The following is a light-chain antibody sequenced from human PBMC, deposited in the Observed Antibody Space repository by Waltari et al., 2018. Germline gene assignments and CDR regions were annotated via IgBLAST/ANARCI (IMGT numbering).Light chain of an antibody. CDR3: YSGDDSGNQEV. CDR1: ALPKKH. Sequence: SYELTQPPSVSVSPGQTARITCSGAALPKKHVYWYQQKAGPAPVLVIYEDTERPSGIPERFSGSSSGTMATLTISGAQVEDEADYYCYSGDDSGNQEVFGGGTKLTVL. J-gene: IGLJ2*01. CDR2: EDT. V-gene: IGLV3-10*01.